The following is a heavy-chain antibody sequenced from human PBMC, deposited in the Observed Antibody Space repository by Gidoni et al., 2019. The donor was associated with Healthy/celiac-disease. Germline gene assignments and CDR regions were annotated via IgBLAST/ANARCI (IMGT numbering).Heavy chain of an antibody. D-gene: IGHD3-22*01. Sequence: EVQLLESGGGLVQPGGSLRLSCAASGFTFSSYAMSWVRQAPGKGLEWVSAISGSGGSTYYADAVKGRFTISRDNSKNTLYLQMNSLRAEDTAVYYCAKDLRYDSSGYDYDYWGQGTLVTFSS. CDR2: ISGSGGST. V-gene: IGHV3-23*01. J-gene: IGHJ4*02. CDR1: GFTFSSYA. CDR3: AKDLRYDSSGYDYDY.